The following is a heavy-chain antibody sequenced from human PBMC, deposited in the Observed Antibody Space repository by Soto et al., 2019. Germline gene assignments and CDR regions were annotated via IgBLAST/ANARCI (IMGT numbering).Heavy chain of an antibody. CDR1: GGTISSGGYY. V-gene: IGHV4-31*03. J-gene: IGHJ4*02. CDR3: ARSPYDYSIGS. CDR2: VYNSEII. D-gene: IGHD4-4*01. Sequence: TLSLTCSVSGGTISSGGYYWSWIRQHPGKGLEWIGYVYNSEIIYYNPSLKSRVTISVDTSKNQFSLNLSSVTAADTAVYYCARSPYDYSIGSWGQGTLVTVSS.